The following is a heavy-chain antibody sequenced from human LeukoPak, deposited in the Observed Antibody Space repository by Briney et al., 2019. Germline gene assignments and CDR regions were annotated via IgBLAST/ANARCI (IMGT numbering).Heavy chain of an antibody. CDR3: ARGGNDASYYYYYYMDV. Sequence: GGSLRLSCAASEFSVGSNYMTWVRQAPGKGLEWVSLIYSGGSTYYADSVKGRFTISRDNSKNTLYLQMNSLRAEDTAVYYCARGGNDASYYYYYYMDVWGKGTTVTISS. V-gene: IGHV3-53*01. J-gene: IGHJ6*03. CDR1: EFSVGSNY. CDR2: IYSGGST. D-gene: IGHD1-1*01.